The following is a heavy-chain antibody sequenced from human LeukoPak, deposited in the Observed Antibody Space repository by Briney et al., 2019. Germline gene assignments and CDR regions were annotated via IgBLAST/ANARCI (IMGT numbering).Heavy chain of an antibody. D-gene: IGHD6-13*01. Sequence: KIGESLKISCKGSGYSFTSYRIGWVRQMPGKGLEWIGIIYPGDFDTRYSPSFQGQVTISADKSISTAYLQWSSLRASDTAMYYCARQFGLYSSSFFDYWGQGTLVTVSS. CDR1: GYSFTSYR. J-gene: IGHJ4*02. V-gene: IGHV5-51*01. CDR3: ARQFGLYSSSFFDY. CDR2: IYPGDFDT.